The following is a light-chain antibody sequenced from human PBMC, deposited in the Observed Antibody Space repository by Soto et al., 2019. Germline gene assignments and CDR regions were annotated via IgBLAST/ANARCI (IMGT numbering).Light chain of an antibody. CDR3: QHYNSYSEA. CDR2: KAS. CDR1: QTISSW. J-gene: IGKJ5*01. V-gene: IGKV1-5*03. Sequence: DIQMTQSPSTLSGSVGDRVTLTCRASQTISSWLAWYQQKPGKAPKLLIYKASTLKSGVPSRFSGSGSGTEFTLTISSLQPDDFATYYCQHYNSYSEAFGQGTQLEIK.